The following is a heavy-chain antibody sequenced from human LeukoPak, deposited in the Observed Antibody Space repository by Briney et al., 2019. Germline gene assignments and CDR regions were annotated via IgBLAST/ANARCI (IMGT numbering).Heavy chain of an antibody. CDR3: ARDSRDFGDSYYYMGV. CDR2: TNPITGAP. Sequence: VASLKVSCKASGGTFRSSVFSWVRQAPGQGLEWMGETNPITGAPSYAQKFQDRISITTDESTSTVYMDLTSLRAEDTAVYYCARDSRDFGDSYYYMGVWGKGSPVTVPS. J-gene: IGHJ6*03. CDR1: GGTFRSSV. V-gene: IGHV1-69*05. D-gene: IGHD3-3*01.